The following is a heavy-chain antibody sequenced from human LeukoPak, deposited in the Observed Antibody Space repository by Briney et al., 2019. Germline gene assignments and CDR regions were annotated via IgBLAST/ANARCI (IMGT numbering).Heavy chain of an antibody. CDR3: ARDRSSNEYYFDY. Sequence: VGSLRLSCAASGFTFSSYWMGWVRQAPGKGLEWVANIKQDGSEKYYVDSVKGRFTISRDNSKNTLYLQMNSLRAEDTAVYYCARDRSSNEYYFDYWGQGTLVTVSS. CDR2: IKQDGSEK. D-gene: IGHD2-2*01. V-gene: IGHV3-7*01. J-gene: IGHJ4*02. CDR1: GFTFSSYW.